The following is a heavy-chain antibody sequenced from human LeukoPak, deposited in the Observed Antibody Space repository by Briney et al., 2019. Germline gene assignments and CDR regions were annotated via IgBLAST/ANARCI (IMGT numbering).Heavy chain of an antibody. J-gene: IGHJ4*02. Sequence: SETLSLTCTVSGGSISSSTYSWTWIRQPPGKGLEWIGSIHYDGNTYYKPSLKSRVTISVDTSKIQFSLRLSSATAADTAVYYCARGGVPYRKFDYWGQGTLVTVSS. CDR1: GGSISSSTYS. CDR2: IHYDGNT. D-gene: IGHD3-3*01. V-gene: IGHV4-39*01. CDR3: ARGGVPYRKFDY.